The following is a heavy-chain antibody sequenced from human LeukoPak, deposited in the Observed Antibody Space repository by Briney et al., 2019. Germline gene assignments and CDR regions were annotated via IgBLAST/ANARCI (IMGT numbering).Heavy chain of an antibody. V-gene: IGHV3-30*02. CDR2: IRYDGSNK. CDR3: AKDHPDWFDP. J-gene: IGHJ5*02. Sequence: PGGSLRLSCAASGFTFSSYGMHWVRQAPGKGLEWVAFIRYDGSNKYYADSVKGRFTISRDNSKNTLYPQMNSLRAEDTAVYYCAKDHPDWFDPWGQGTLVTVSS. CDR1: GFTFSSYG.